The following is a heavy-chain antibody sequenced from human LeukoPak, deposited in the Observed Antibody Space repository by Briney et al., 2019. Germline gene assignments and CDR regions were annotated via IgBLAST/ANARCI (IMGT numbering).Heavy chain of an antibody. CDR2: IYYTGGT. V-gene: IGHV4-59*01. D-gene: IGHD2-21*01. J-gene: IGHJ4*02. CDR1: GGSISGDY. CDR3: ARLQGDSTAVFDY. Sequence: SETLSLTCTVSGGSISGDYWSWIRQPPGKGLEWVAYIYYTGGTNYNPSLKSRVTISVDTSKNQFSLRLSSVTAADTAVYYCARLQGDSTAVFDYWGPGTLVSVSS.